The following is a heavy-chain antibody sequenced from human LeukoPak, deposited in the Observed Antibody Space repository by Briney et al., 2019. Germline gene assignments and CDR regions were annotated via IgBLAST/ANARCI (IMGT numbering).Heavy chain of an antibody. CDR1: GFTFSSYA. Sequence: GGSLRLSCAASGFTFSSYAMSWVRQAPGKGLEWVSTISGSGLSTYHADSVKGRFTISRDNSNNTLYLQMNSLRVEDTAVYYCAKSRVAVAAPRNWFDPWGQGTLVTVSS. D-gene: IGHD6-19*01. J-gene: IGHJ5*02. CDR2: ISGSGLST. CDR3: AKSRVAVAAPRNWFDP. V-gene: IGHV3-23*01.